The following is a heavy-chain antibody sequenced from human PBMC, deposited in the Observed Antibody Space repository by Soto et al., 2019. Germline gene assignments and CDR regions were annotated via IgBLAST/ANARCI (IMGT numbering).Heavy chain of an antibody. J-gene: IGHJ6*03. CDR1: CDSIRNHY. CDR3: ARTLDYGHMDV. CDR2: IYKSGST. D-gene: IGHD3-16*01. V-gene: IGHV4-59*11. Sequence: SETLSLTCTVSCDSIRNHYWSWIRQSPGKGLEWIGYIYKSGSTKYNPSLKSRLTISVDTSKNQFSLKLTSVTAADTAVFYCARTLDYGHMDVWGKGTTVTVSS.